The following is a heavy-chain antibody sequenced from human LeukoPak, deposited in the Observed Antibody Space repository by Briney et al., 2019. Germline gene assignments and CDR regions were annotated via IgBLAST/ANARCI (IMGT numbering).Heavy chain of an antibody. CDR1: GGSISSSSYS. CDR3: ARQTGSGLFSLP. V-gene: IGHV4-61*02. D-gene: IGHD3-10*01. Sequence: SETLSLTCTVSGGSISSSSYSWSWIRQPAVKGLEWIGRIYISGSTNYNPSLKSRVTISVDTSKKQFSLKLSSVTAADTAVYYCARQTGSGLFSLPGGQGTLVTVSS. CDR2: IYISGST. J-gene: IGHJ4*02.